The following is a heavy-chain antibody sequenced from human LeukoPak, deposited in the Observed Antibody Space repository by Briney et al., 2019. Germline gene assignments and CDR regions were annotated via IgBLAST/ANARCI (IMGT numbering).Heavy chain of an antibody. CDR3: ARDLHSSGYYYGPYAFDI. Sequence: AASVKVSCKASGYTFTGYYMHWVRQAPGQGLEWMGWINPNSGGTNYAQKFQGRVTMTRDTSISTAYMELSRLRSDDTAVYYCARDLHSSGYYYGPYAFDIWGQGTMVTVSS. V-gene: IGHV1-2*02. CDR1: GYTFTGYY. D-gene: IGHD3-22*01. CDR2: INPNSGGT. J-gene: IGHJ3*02.